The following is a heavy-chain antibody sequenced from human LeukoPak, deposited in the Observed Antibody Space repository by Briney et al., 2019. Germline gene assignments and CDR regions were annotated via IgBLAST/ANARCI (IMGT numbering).Heavy chain of an antibody. D-gene: IGHD2-2*01. V-gene: IGHV1-69*06. CDR1: GGTFSSYA. CDR3: ASPPVVPALVNWFDP. J-gene: IGHJ5*02. CDR2: IIPIFGTA. Sequence: GASVKVSCKASGGTFSSYAISWVRQAPGQGLEWMGGIIPIFGTANYAQKFQGRVTITADKSTSTAYMELSSLRSEDTAVYYCASPPVVPALVNWFDPWGQGTLVTVSS.